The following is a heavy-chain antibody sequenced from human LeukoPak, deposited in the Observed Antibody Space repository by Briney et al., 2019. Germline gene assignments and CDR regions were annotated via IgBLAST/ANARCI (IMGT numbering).Heavy chain of an antibody. J-gene: IGHJ1*01. Sequence: PSETLSLTCSVSGGSIRSYYWPWIRRPPGKGLGWIGYRYYSGSTTYNPSLKSRVTISVDTSKSQFSLKLISVTAADTAIYYCARVRGDFETDWGQGTLVTVSS. V-gene: IGHV4-59*01. CDR3: ARVRGDFETD. D-gene: IGHD3-16*01. CDR1: GGSIRSYY. CDR2: RYYSGST.